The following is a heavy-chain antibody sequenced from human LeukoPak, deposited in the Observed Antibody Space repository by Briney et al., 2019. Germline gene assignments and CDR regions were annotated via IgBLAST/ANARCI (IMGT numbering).Heavy chain of an antibody. CDR3: ARLDDSSGYGVDYFDY. D-gene: IGHD3-22*01. J-gene: IGHJ4*02. CDR2: IYYSGST. Sequence: SETLSLTCTVSGGSISSYYWSWIRQPPGKGLEWIGYIYYSGSTNYNPSLKSRVTISVDTSKNQFSLKLSSVTAADTAVYYCARLDDSSGYGVDYFDYWGQGTLVTVSS. CDR1: GGSISSYY. V-gene: IGHV4-59*01.